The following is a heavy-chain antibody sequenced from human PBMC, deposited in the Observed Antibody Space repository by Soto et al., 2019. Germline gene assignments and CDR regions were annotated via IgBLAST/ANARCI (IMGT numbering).Heavy chain of an antibody. J-gene: IGHJ6*02. Sequence: QVQLVESGGGVVQPGRSLRLSCAASGFTFRNYGMHWVRQAPAKGLEWVALVWYDGGNKNYVDSVKGRFTISRNISKNTLYLQMNSLRDEDKDVYYCVRAAGYSGNDYVYYYGMDVWGQGTTVTVSS. CDR1: GFTFRNYG. CDR3: VRAAGYSGNDYVYYYGMDV. V-gene: IGHV3-33*01. CDR2: VWYDGGNK. D-gene: IGHD5-12*01.